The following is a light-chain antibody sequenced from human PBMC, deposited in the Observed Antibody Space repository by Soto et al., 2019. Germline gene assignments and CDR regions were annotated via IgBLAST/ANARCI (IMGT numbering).Light chain of an antibody. CDR2: GAS. Sequence: EIVLTQSPGTLSLSPGERATLSCRASQSVSNNYLAWYQQKPGQAPRLLIYGASNRATGIPDRFSGSGSGTDFIHTISRLEPEDFAVYYCQQYGSSGTFGQGTKVDIK. V-gene: IGKV3-20*01. J-gene: IGKJ1*01. CDR3: QQYGSSGT. CDR1: QSVSNNY.